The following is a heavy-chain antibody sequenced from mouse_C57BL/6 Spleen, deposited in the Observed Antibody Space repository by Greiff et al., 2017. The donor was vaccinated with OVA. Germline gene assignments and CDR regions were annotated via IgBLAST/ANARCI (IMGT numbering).Heavy chain of an antibody. V-gene: IGHV14-4*01. Sequence: VQLKQSGAELVRPGASVKLSCTASGFNIQDDYMHWVKQRPEQGLEWIGWIDPENGDTEYASKFQGKATITADTSSNTAYLQLSSLTSEDTAVYYCTRFSSYEGAMDYWGQGTSVTVSS. CDR1: GFNIQDDY. CDR3: TRFSSYEGAMDY. CDR2: IDPENGDT. J-gene: IGHJ4*01. D-gene: IGHD1-1*01.